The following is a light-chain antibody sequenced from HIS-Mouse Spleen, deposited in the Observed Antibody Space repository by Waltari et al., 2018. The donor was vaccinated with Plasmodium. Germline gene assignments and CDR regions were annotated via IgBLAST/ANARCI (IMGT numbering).Light chain of an antibody. Sequence: SYELTQPPSVSVSPGPTASTTCSGDKLWDKYAYWYKQKQAQSPVLVIYHDSKRPSGIPERFSGSNSGNTATLTISGTQAMDEADYYCQAWDSSTDYVFGTGTKVTVL. V-gene: IGLV3-1*01. J-gene: IGLJ1*01. CDR1: KLWDKY. CDR3: QAWDSSTDYV. CDR2: HDS.